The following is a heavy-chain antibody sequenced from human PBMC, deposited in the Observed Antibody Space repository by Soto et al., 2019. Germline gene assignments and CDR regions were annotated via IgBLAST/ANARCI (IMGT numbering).Heavy chain of an antibody. J-gene: IGHJ6*02. D-gene: IGHD3-9*01. Sequence: QVQLVQSGAEVKKPGASVKVSCKASGYTFTSYGISWVRQAPGQGLEWMGWISAHNGNTNYAQKLQGRVTMTTDTYTSTAYMELRSLISDDTAVYYCARGYDIFTHFTYYYYGMDVWGHGTTVTVSS. CDR1: GYTFTSYG. CDR2: ISAHNGNT. V-gene: IGHV1-18*01. CDR3: ARGYDIFTHFTYYYYGMDV.